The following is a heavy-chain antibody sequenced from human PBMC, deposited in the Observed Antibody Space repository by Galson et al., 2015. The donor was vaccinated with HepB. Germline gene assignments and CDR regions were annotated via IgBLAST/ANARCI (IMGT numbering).Heavy chain of an antibody. CDR2: IQSGGAIK. J-gene: IGHJ6*02. D-gene: IGHD3-16*01. Sequence: SLRLSCAASGFTFSNYNMHWARPAPGKGLEWVAFIQSGGAIKYHADSVKGRFTISRDNSRKTLYLQMNSLRPEDTAVFYCARDWGWGMDVWGQGTTVTVSS. CDR3: ARDWGWGMDV. CDR1: GFTFSNYN. V-gene: IGHV3-30*02.